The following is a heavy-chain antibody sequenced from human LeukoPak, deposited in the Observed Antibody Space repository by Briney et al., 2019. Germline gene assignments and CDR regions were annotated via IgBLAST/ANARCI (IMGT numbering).Heavy chain of an antibody. CDR2: ISWNSGSI. D-gene: IGHD3-22*01. V-gene: IGHV3-9*03. Sequence: PGRSLRLSCAASGFTFDDYAMHWVRQAPGKGLEWVSGISWNSGSIGYADSVKGRFTISRDNAKNSLYLRMNSLRAEDMALCYCAKADYYDSSGLIFDIWGQGTMVTVSS. CDR1: GFTFDDYA. J-gene: IGHJ3*02. CDR3: AKADYYDSSGLIFDI.